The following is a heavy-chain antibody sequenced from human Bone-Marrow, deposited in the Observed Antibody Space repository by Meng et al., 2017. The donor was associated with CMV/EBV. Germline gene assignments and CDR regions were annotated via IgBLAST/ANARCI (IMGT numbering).Heavy chain of an antibody. CDR1: GGSVSSGSYY. Sequence: LRLPCTVSGGSVSSGSYYWSWIRQPPGKGLEWIGYIYYSGSTNYNPSLKNRVTISADTSKNQFSLKLSSVTAADTAVYYCAGGYYPYYGMDVWGQGTTVTVSS. D-gene: IGHD3-22*01. CDR3: AGGYYPYYGMDV. J-gene: IGHJ6*02. CDR2: IYYSGST. V-gene: IGHV4-61*01.